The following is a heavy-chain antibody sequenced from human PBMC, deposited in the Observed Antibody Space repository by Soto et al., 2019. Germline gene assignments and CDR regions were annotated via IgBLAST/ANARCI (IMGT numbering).Heavy chain of an antibody. CDR1: GFTVNSNY. D-gene: IGHD5-18*01. CDR2: IYSGGST. J-gene: IGHJ3*02. CDR3: ARDQGTAMVPYAFDI. Sequence: EVQLVESGGGLVQPGGSLRLSCAASGFTVNSNYMSWVRQAPGKGLEWVSVIYSGGSTDYADSVEGRFTISRDNSKNKVYLQMNGLRAEDMAVYYCARDQGTAMVPYAFDIWVQGTMVTVSS. V-gene: IGHV3-66*01.